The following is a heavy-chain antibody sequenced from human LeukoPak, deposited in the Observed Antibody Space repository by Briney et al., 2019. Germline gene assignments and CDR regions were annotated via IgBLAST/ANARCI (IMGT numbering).Heavy chain of an antibody. V-gene: IGHV3-66*01. CDR3: ARIDSSGYDAFDI. J-gene: IGHJ3*02. D-gene: IGHD3-22*01. CDR1: GFTVSSNY. Sequence: TGGSLRLSCAASGFTVSSNYMSWVRQAPGKGLEWVSVIYSGGSTYYADSVKGRFTISRDNSKNTLYLQMNSLRAEDTAVYYCARIDSSGYDAFDIWGQGTMVTVSS. CDR2: IYSGGST.